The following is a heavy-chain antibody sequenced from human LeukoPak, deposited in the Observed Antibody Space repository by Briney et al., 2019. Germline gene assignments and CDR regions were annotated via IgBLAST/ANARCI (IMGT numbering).Heavy chain of an antibody. CDR1: GGSISIYY. V-gene: IGHV4-4*07. Sequence: PSETLSLTCTVSGGSISIYYWSWIRQPAGKGLEWIGRIYTSGSTNYNPSLKSRVTMSVDPSKNQFSLKLRFVTAAATAVSYCARDLDYGVFGGHFDYWGQGTLVTVSS. J-gene: IGHJ4*02. CDR3: ARDLDYGVFGGHFDY. CDR2: IYTSGST. D-gene: IGHD4-17*01.